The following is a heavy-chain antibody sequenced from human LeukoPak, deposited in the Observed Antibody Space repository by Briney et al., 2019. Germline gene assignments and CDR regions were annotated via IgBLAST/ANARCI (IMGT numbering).Heavy chain of an antibody. J-gene: IGHJ4*02. Sequence: GGSLRLSCIASGFALNSYEMNWVRQAPGRGLEWVSYISSSGSIKHYADSVKGRFTISRDNAKNSLYLQMNSLRAEDTAVYYCARDPSRGLYYFDHWGQGTLVTVSS. CDR2: ISSSGSIK. CDR1: GFALNSYE. CDR3: ARDPSRGLYYFDH. D-gene: IGHD3/OR15-3a*01. V-gene: IGHV3-48*03.